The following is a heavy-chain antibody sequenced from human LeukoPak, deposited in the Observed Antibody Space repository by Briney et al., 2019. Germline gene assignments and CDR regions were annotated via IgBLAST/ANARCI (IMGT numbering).Heavy chain of an antibody. D-gene: IGHD4-17*01. CDR2: FSGSGGTT. Sequence: GGSLRLACAASGFTFSNYWMSWVRQAPGKGLEWVSAFSGSGGTTYYADSVKGRFTISKDNSKNTLYLQMNSLRAEDTAVYYCAKEAYGDYVYYYYGMDVWGQGTTVTVSS. CDR3: AKEAYGDYVYYYYGMDV. J-gene: IGHJ6*02. CDR1: GFTFSNYW. V-gene: IGHV3-23*01.